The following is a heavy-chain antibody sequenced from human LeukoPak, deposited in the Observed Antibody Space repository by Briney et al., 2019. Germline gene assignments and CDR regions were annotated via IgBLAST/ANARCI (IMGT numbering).Heavy chain of an antibody. Sequence: PAETLCCTCVGSGFTFCNAWRRWIRPAPGKELMWVGRIKTKTDGNRTDYAAPVEGRFTISRDDSKNTLSLQMNSVKAEDTAVYYCVGGPARIRYWGQGTLVTVSS. CDR1: GFTFCNAW. V-gene: IGHV3-15*01. J-gene: IGHJ4*02. D-gene: IGHD3-16*01. CDR2: IKTKTDGNRT. CDR3: VGGPARIRY.